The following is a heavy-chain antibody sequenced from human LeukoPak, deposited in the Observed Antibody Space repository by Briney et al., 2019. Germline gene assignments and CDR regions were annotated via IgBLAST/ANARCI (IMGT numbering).Heavy chain of an antibody. Sequence: SETLSLTCTVSGGSIGSSTYFWGWIRQPPGKGLEWIGYIYYSGSTYYNPSLKSRVTISVDTSKNQFSLKLSSVTAADTAVYYCARSKRGYSYGYFDYWGQGTLVTVSS. D-gene: IGHD5-18*01. V-gene: IGHV4-31*03. J-gene: IGHJ4*02. CDR1: GGSIGSSTYF. CDR2: IYYSGST. CDR3: ARSKRGYSYGYFDY.